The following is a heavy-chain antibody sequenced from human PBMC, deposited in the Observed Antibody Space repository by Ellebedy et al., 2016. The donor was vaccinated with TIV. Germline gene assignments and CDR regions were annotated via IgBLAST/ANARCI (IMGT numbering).Heavy chain of an antibody. CDR3: ARGLVVVAASYYFDY. J-gene: IGHJ4*02. CDR1: GGSFSGYY. D-gene: IGHD2-15*01. CDR2: INHSGST. V-gene: IGHV4-34*01. Sequence: SETLSLTXAVYGGSFSGYYWSWIRQPPGKGLEWIGEINHSGSTNYNPSLKSRVTISVDTSKNQFSLKLSSVTAADTAVYYCARGLVVVAASYYFDYWGQGTLVTVSS.